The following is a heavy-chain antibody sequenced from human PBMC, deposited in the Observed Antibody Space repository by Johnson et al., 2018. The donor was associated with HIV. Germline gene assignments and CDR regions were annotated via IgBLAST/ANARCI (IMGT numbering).Heavy chain of an antibody. CDR3: AREVAGDYGDSPGAFDI. D-gene: IGHD4-17*01. J-gene: IGHJ3*02. V-gene: IGHV3-15*01. Sequence: EVQLVESGGGLVQPGGSLRLSCAASGFTFSNAWMSWVRQAPGKGLEWVSRIKSKTDGGTTDYAAPVKGRFTISRDNSKNTLYLQMNSLRAEDTAVYYCAREVAGDYGDSPGAFDIWGQGTMVTVSS. CDR1: GFTFSNAW. CDR2: IKSKTDGGTT.